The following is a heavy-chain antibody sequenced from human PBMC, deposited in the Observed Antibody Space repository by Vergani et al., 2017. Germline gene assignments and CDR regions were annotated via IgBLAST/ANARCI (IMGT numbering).Heavy chain of an antibody. D-gene: IGHD5-12*01. V-gene: IGHV4-31*03. Sequence: QVQLQESGPGLVKPSQTLSLTCTVSGGSISSGGYYWSWIRQHPGKGLERIGEINHSGSTNYNPSLKSRVTISVDTSKNQFSLKLSSVTAADTAVYYCARQSGVKRATSEFDYWGQGTLVTVSS. CDR3: ARQSGVKRATSEFDY. J-gene: IGHJ4*02. CDR1: GGSISSGGYY. CDR2: INHSGST.